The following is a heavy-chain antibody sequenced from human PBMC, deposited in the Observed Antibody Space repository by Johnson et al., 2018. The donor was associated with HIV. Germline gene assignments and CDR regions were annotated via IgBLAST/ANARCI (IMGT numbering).Heavy chain of an antibody. CDR1: GFTFSSYA. Sequence: VQLVESGGGVVQPGRSLRLSCAASGFTFSSYAMHWVRQAPGKGLEWVAVISYDGSNKYYADSVKGRFTISRDNSKNTLYLRMNSLRAEDTAVYYCASLIAAAGDDAFDIWGQGTMVTVSS. D-gene: IGHD6-13*01. J-gene: IGHJ3*02. V-gene: IGHV3-30-3*01. CDR2: ISYDGSNK. CDR3: ASLIAAAGDDAFDI.